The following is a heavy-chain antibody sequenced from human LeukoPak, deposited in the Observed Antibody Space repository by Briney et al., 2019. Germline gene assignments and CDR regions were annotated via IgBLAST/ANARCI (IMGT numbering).Heavy chain of an antibody. D-gene: IGHD6-19*01. CDR3: AREGSSGWYSFDY. Sequence: GRSLRLSCAVSGFTFSSFGMHWVRQTPGKGLEWVAVTSNDGRNQYYADSVKGRFTISRDNSKNTLYTQVNSLRAEDTAVYYCAREGSSGWYSFDYWGQGTLVTVSS. CDR1: GFTFSSFG. J-gene: IGHJ4*02. CDR2: TSNDGRNQ. V-gene: IGHV3-30*03.